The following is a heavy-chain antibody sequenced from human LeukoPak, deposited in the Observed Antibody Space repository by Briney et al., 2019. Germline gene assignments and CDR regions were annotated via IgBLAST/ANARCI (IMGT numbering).Heavy chain of an antibody. V-gene: IGHV3-66*02. D-gene: IGHD4-17*01. CDR3: ARDGAHDYGDYDFDY. Sequence: GGSLRLSCAASGLTLSSNYMSWVRQAPGKGLEWGSVIYSGGSTYYADSVTGRFTISRDNSKNTLYLQMNSLRAEDTAVYYCARDGAHDYGDYDFDYWGQGTRVTVSS. J-gene: IGHJ4*02. CDR2: IYSGGST. CDR1: GLTLSSNY.